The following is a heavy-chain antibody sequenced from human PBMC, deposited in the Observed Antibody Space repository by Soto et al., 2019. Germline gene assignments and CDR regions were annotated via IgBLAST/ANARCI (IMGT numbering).Heavy chain of an antibody. Sequence: SPTLSLTCAISGDSVSSNSATWNWIRQSPSRGLEWLGRTYYRSKWFIDYAVSVKSRITINPDTSKNQFSLQLNSVTPEDTAVYYCARGLAITVPSADFDFWDQGVLVTVSS. D-gene: IGHD3-10*01. CDR2: TYYRSKWFI. CDR3: ARGLAITVPSADFDF. CDR1: GDSVSSNSAT. J-gene: IGHJ4*02. V-gene: IGHV6-1*01.